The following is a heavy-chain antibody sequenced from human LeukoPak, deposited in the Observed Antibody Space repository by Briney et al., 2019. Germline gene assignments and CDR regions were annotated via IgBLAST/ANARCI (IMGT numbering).Heavy chain of an antibody. CDR1: GGSISSYY. CDR2: IYYTGST. Sequence: PSETLSLTCTVSGGSISSYYWSWIRQPPGKGLEWIGYIYYTGSTNYNPSLESRVTISVDTSKNHFSLRLSSVTAADTAVYYCARHGRDSGPFDYWGQGTLVTVSS. D-gene: IGHD1-26*01. CDR3: ARHGRDSGPFDY. V-gene: IGHV4-59*08. J-gene: IGHJ4*02.